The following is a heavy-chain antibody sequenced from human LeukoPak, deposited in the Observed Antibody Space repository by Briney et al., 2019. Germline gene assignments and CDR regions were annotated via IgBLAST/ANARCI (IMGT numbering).Heavy chain of an antibody. CDR3: ARSQFDY. CDR1: GFAFSSYW. CDR2: IDGDGTTT. J-gene: IGHJ4*02. V-gene: IGHV3-74*03. Sequence: GGSLRLSCATSGFAFSSYWMLWVRQAAGKGLEWVSRIDGDGTTTTYADSVKGRFTISRDNEKNTLYLHMNSLRVEDTATYYCARSQFDYWGQGILVTVSS.